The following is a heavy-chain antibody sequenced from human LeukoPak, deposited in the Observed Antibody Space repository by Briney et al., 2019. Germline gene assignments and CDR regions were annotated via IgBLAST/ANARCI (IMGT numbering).Heavy chain of an antibody. CDR3: ARCLGYCCGDNCSFTSLDH. Sequence: GAAVKVSCKASGGTFSTYALNWVRQAPGQGLEWMGGILPILKTANYAPKFQGRVTFTTDESTSTAYMELDSLTSEDTAVYYCARCLGYCCGDNCSFTSLDHWGLGTLVTVSS. CDR2: ILPILKTA. CDR1: GGTFSTYA. J-gene: IGHJ4*02. D-gene: IGHD2-21*01. V-gene: IGHV1-69*05.